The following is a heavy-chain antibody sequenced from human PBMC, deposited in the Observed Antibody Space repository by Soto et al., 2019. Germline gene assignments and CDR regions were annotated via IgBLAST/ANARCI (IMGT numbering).Heavy chain of an antibody. CDR3: ARGRTIFGVVSYGMDV. Sequence: QVQLQESGPGLVKPSQTLSLTCTVSGGSISSGGYYWSWIRQHPGKGLEWIGYIYYSGSTYYNPSLKSRVTISVDTSKNQFSLKLSSVTAADTAVYYCARGRTIFGVVSYGMDVWGQGTTVTVSS. D-gene: IGHD3-3*01. CDR1: GGSISSGGYY. V-gene: IGHV4-31*03. J-gene: IGHJ6*02. CDR2: IYYSGST.